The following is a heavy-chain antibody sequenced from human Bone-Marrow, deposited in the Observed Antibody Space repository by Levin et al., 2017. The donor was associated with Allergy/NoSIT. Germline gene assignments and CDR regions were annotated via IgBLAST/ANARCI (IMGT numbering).Heavy chain of an antibody. V-gene: IGHV4-39*07. CDR3: ARGLRNEVSWGRWFGESPVYYFDY. Sequence: SQTLSLPCTVSGGSISSSSYYWGWIRQPPGKGLEWIGSIYYSGSTYYNPSLKSRVTISVDTSKNQFSLKLSSVTAADTAVYYCARGLRNEVSWGRWFGESPVYYFDYWGQGTLVTVSS. J-gene: IGHJ4*02. D-gene: IGHD3-10*01. CDR2: IYYSGST. CDR1: GGSISSSSYY.